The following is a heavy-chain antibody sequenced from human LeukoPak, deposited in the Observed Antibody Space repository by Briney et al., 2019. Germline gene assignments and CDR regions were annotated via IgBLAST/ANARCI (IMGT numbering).Heavy chain of an antibody. CDR2: IYYSGTT. CDR1: GGSISSRRYY. J-gene: IGHJ4*02. V-gene: IGHV4-39*01. Sequence: PSETLSLTCTVSGGSISSRRYYWRWIRQPPGKGLEWIGSIYYSGTTYYNPSLKSRVTISVDTSKNQFSLKLTSVTAADTAIYYCARHLYSGSSPIDYWGQGTLVIVSP. D-gene: IGHD1-26*01. CDR3: ARHLYSGSSPIDY.